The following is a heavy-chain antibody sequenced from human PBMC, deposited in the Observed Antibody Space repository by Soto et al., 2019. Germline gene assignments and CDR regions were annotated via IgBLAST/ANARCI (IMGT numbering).Heavy chain of an antibody. CDR2: ISSSSSYI. Sequence: GGSLRLSCAASGFIFSSYSMNWVRQAPGKGLEWVSSISSSSSYISYADSVKGRFTISRDNAKNSLYLQMNSLRAEDTALYYCARDFLGPCRGGSWCPWGQGTLVTVSSGKLYDTAVYYCARTYCSSTSCYAYYYYGMDVWGQGTTVTVSS. CDR3: ARDFLGPCRGGSWCPWGQGTLVTVSSGKLYDTAVYYCARTYCSSTSCYAYYYYGMDV. J-gene: IGHJ6*02. CDR1: GFIFSSYS. D-gene: IGHD2-2*01. V-gene: IGHV3-21*06.